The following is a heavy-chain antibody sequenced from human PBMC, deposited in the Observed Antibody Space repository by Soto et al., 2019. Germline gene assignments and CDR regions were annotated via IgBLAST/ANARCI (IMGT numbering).Heavy chain of an antibody. J-gene: IGHJ5*01. CDR2: ISVFNGYA. Sequence: QVQLVQSGPELKKPGASVKVSCKTSGYSFHNSGISWVRQAPGQGLEWMGWISVFNGYAHYAQKFQGRVIMTADTPTSTAYMELRGLSSDDTAMYYCSKNGTTWFASWGQGTPVTVSS. V-gene: IGHV1-18*01. CDR3: SKNGTTWFAS. CDR1: GYSFHNSG. D-gene: IGHD1-1*01.